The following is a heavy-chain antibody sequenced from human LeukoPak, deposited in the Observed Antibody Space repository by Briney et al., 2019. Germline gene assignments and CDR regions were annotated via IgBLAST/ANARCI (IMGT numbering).Heavy chain of an antibody. Sequence: GGSLRLSCAASGFTFSSYWTSWVRQAPGKGLEWVANIKQDGSEKYYVDSVKGRFTISRDNAKNSLYLQMNSLRAEDTAVFYCARVQYSSSWFVDYWGQGTLVTVSS. J-gene: IGHJ4*02. D-gene: IGHD6-13*01. V-gene: IGHV3-7*01. CDR2: IKQDGSEK. CDR1: GFTFSSYW. CDR3: ARVQYSSSWFVDY.